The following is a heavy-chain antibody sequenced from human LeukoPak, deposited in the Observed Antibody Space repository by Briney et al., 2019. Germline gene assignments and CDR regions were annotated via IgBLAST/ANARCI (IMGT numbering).Heavy chain of an antibody. J-gene: IGHJ4*02. CDR2: ISSYNGNT. CDR1: GYTFTSYG. CDR3: ARDPKYDDSTDPLDY. D-gene: IGHD3-22*01. Sequence: ASVKVSCKASGYTFTSYGISWVRQAPGQGLEWMGWISSYNGNTNYAQKLQGRVTMSTDTSTGTAYMELRSLRSDDTAVYYCARDPKYDDSTDPLDYWGQGTLVTVSS. V-gene: IGHV1-18*01.